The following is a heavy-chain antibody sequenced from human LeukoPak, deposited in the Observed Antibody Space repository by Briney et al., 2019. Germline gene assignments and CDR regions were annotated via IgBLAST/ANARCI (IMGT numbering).Heavy chain of an antibody. CDR2: INQDGSQK. CDR3: AKDFNGRIGSGWFDP. CDR1: GDSGLSFSSYW. Sequence: GGSLRLSCADSGDSGLSFSSYWMSWFRQAPGKGLEWVANINQDGSQKYHVDSVKGRFTVSRDNAKNLLYLQMNSLRAEDTAVYYCAKDFNGRIGSGWFDPWGQGTLVTVSS. V-gene: IGHV3-7*03. D-gene: IGHD3-10*01. J-gene: IGHJ5*02.